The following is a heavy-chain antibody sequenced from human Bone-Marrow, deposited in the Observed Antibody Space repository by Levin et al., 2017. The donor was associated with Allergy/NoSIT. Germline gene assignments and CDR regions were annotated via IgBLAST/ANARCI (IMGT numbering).Heavy chain of an antibody. V-gene: IGHV3-53*01. D-gene: IGHD3-16*01. CDR2: IYSGGKT. Sequence: PGGSLRLSCAASGFIVGSHYMTWVRRAPGKGLECVSVIYSGGKTFYTESVKGRLTISRDDSKNTLYLQMNSLRVEDTAVYFCAGGSTYDHGLDIWGQGTTVTVSS. CDR1: GFIVGSHY. CDR3: AGGSTYDHGLDI. J-gene: IGHJ3*02.